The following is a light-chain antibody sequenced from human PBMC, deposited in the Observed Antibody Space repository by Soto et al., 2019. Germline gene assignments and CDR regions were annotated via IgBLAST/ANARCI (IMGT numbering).Light chain of an antibody. CDR3: GADHGSGSNFXYG. CDR2: VGTGGIVG. J-gene: IGLJ1*01. V-gene: IGLV9-49*01. Sequence: QPVLAQPPSASASLGASVTLTCTLSSCYSNYKVDWYQQRPGKGPRFVMRVGTGGIVGSKGDGIPDRFSVLGSGLNRYLTVKNIQEEDESDYHCGADHGSGSNFXYGFATGTKV. CDR1: SCYSNYK.